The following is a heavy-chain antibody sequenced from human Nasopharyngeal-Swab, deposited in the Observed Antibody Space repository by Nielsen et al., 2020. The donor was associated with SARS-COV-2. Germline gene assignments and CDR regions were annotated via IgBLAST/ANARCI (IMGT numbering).Heavy chain of an antibody. CDR2: IDPSDSFT. J-gene: IGHJ6*02. CDR1: GYLFINYF. Sequence: GGSLRLSCQGSGYLFINYFISWVRQMPGKGLEWMGMIDPSDSFTKYSPAFQGHVTISTDKSITTVYLQWSSLRASDTAMYYCARLPGYRGYVSHYAMDVWRQGTTVTVPS. D-gene: IGHD5-12*01. V-gene: IGHV5-10-1*01. CDR3: ARLPGYRGYVSHYAMDV.